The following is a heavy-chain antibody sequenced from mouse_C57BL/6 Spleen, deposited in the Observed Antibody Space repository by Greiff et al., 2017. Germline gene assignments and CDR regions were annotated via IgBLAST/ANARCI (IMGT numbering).Heavy chain of an antibody. V-gene: IGHV2-2*01. Sequence: QVQLKESGPGLVQPSQRLSITCTVSGFSLTSSGVHWVRQSPGKGLEWLGVIWSGGSTDYNAAFISRLSISKDNSKSQVFFKMNSLQADDTAIYYWARGLAQVPYYCDYWGQGTTLTVSS. CDR1: GFSLTSSG. D-gene: IGHD3-2*02. CDR2: IWSGGST. CDR3: ARGLAQVPYYCDY. J-gene: IGHJ2*01.